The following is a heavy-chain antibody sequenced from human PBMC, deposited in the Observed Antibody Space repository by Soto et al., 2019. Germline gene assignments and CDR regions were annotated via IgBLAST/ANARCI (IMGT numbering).Heavy chain of an antibody. D-gene: IGHD3-3*01. CDR2: INPNSGGT. J-gene: IGHJ4*02. CDR1: GYTFTGYY. V-gene: IGHV1-2*04. CDR3: ARSDYDFWSGYRHPDY. Sequence: GASVKVSCKASGYTFTGYYMHWVRQAPGQGLEWMGWINPNSGGTNYAQKFQGWVTMTRDTSISTAYMELNSLRAEDTAVYYCARSDYDFWSGYRHPDYWGQGTLVTVSS.